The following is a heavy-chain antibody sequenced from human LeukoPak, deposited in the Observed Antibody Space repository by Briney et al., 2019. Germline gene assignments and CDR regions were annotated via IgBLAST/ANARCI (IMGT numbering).Heavy chain of an antibody. CDR1: GGSISSGSYY. CDR3: ARETGATIYYYYYMDV. Sequence: SETLSLTCTVSGGSISSGSYYWSWIRQPAGKGLEWIGRIYTSGSTNYNPSLKSRVTISVDTSKNQFSLKLSSVTAADTAVYYCARETGATIYYYYYMDVWGKGTTVTVSS. D-gene: IGHD1-26*01. J-gene: IGHJ6*03. V-gene: IGHV4-61*02. CDR2: IYTSGST.